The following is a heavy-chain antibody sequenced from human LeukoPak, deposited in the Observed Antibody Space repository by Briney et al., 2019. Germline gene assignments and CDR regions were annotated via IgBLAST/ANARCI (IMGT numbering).Heavy chain of an antibody. D-gene: IGHD1-26*01. V-gene: IGHV4-61*08. Sequence: SETLSLTCSVSDVSVGRAGYYWSWIRQPPGGGLEWLGYIYYISNTNYNPSLKSRVTMSLNPPGNQFSLKLNSVTAADTAMYYCARTQSQSGSYRYYFGYWGQGTLVTVSS. CDR3: ARTQSQSGSYRYYFGY. CDR2: IYYISNT. CDR1: DVSVGRAGYY. J-gene: IGHJ4*02.